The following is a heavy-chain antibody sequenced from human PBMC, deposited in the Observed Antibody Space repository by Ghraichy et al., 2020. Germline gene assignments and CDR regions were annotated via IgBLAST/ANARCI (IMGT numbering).Heavy chain of an antibody. D-gene: IGHD1-26*01. CDR3: ARDQGAPVGYYYGMDV. J-gene: IGHJ6*02. CDR1: GGSISSGDYY. CDR2: IYYSGST. V-gene: IGHV4-30-4*01. Sequence: SETLSLTCTVSGGSISSGDYYWNWIHQPPGQGLEWIGYIYYSGSTYTNPSLKSRLTISVDTSKNQFSLKLSSVTAADTAVYYCARDQGAPVGYYYGMDVWGQGTTVTVSS.